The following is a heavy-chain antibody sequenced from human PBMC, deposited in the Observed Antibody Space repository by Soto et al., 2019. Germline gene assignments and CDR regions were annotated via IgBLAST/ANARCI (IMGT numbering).Heavy chain of an antibody. CDR1: GLTFNNYW. D-gene: IGHD3-10*01. CDR3: AGGDYSGAGTFYLTDH. J-gene: IGHJ4*02. V-gene: IGHV3-74*01. Sequence: PGGSLRLSCTASGLTFNNYWMHWVRQAPGKGPVWVSRINGDGRTTTYADSVRGRFTISRDNAKYTVYLQMNSLRAEDTAVYYCAGGDYSGAGTFYLTDHWGQGTLVTVSS. CDR2: INGDGRTT.